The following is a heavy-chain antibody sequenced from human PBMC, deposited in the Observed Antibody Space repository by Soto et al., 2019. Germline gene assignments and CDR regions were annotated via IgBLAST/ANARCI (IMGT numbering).Heavy chain of an antibody. D-gene: IGHD6-19*01. CDR2: IHYSGST. CDR1: GGSISSGGHY. CDR3: ARRNSIAVAGTLYNWFDP. V-gene: IGHV4-31*03. Sequence: SETLSLTCTVSGGSISSGGHYWTWIRQHPGKGLEWIAYIHYSGSTYYNPSLKSRITISVDTSNNQFSLRLSSVTAADTAVYYCARRNSIAVAGTLYNWFDPWGQGTQVTVSS. J-gene: IGHJ5*02.